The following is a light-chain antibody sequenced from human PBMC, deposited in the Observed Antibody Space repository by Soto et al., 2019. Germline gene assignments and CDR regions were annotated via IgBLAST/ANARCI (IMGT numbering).Light chain of an antibody. CDR3: QQRQYWPPIT. CDR2: DAS. Sequence: EIVMTQSPATLSVSPGEGATLSCRASQSVSSKLAWYQQKPGQAPRLLIYDASNRAAGIPARFSGSGSGTDFTLTISSLEPEDFAIYYCQQRQYWPPITFGQGTRLENK. CDR1: QSVSSK. V-gene: IGKV3-11*01. J-gene: IGKJ5*01.